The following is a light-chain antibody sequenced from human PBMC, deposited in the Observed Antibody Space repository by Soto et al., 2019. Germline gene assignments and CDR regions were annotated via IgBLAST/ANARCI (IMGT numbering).Light chain of an antibody. Sequence: EIVMTQSPATLSVSPGERATLSCRASQSVSSNLAWYQQRPGQAPRLLIYGASTRATGIPGRFSGNGSGTEFTLTISSLQSVDCAVYYCQQYNIWPLTFGGGTKVEIK. CDR1: QSVSSN. CDR2: GAS. V-gene: IGKV3-15*01. CDR3: QQYNIWPLT. J-gene: IGKJ4*01.